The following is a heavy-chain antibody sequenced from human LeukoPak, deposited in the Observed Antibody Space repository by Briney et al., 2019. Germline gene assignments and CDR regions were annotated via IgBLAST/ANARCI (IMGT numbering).Heavy chain of an antibody. CDR3: AKDGGDYVWGSYRSSFDY. D-gene: IGHD3-16*02. V-gene: IGHV3-48*01. CDR2: ISSSSSTI. J-gene: IGHJ4*02. CDR1: GFTFSSYS. Sequence: PGGSLRLSCAASGFTFSSYSMNWVRQAPGKGLEWVSYISSSSSTIYYADSVKGRFTISRDNSKNTLYLQMNSLRAEDTAVYYCAKDGGDYVWGSYRSSFDYWGQGTLVTVSS.